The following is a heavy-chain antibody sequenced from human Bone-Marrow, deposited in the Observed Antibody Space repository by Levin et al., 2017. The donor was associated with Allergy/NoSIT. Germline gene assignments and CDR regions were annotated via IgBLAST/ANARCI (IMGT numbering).Heavy chain of an antibody. CDR2: IDHTGDT. CDR1: GDSISGSGYY. V-gene: IGHV4-31*03. Sequence: SETLSLTCTASGDSISGSGYYWSWIRQQPGTALEWIGYIDHTGDTRYNPSLKSRVILSLGLSENQFSLEVRSVSAADTAVYYCARDNNWFDLWGQGILVTVSS. CDR3: ARDNNWFDL. J-gene: IGHJ5*02.